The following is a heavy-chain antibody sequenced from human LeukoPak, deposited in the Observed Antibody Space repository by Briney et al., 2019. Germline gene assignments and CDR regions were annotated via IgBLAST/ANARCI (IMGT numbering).Heavy chain of an antibody. D-gene: IGHD6-13*01. J-gene: IGHJ4*02. CDR2: RTWNGGST. V-gene: IGHV3-20*04. CDR3: ARLAAAGRLDY. Sequence: GGTLRPSCAASELAFDDYGISWVRQAPGKGLAWESGRTWNGGSTGYADSVKGRFTIFRDNAKNSLYLQMNSLRAEDTALYYCARLAAAGRLDYWGQGTLVTVSS. CDR1: ELAFDDYG.